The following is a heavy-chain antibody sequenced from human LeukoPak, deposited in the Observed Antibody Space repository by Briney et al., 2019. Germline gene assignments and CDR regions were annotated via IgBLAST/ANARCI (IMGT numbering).Heavy chain of an antibody. CDR3: ARLLRVGYCSTTTCNWFDP. Sequence: NASETLSLTCAIYSESFSGYFWSWIRQPPGKGLEWIGEINYSGSTNYNPSLKSRVTISVDTSKNQFSLKLSSVTAADTAVYYCARLLRVGYCSTTTCNWFDPWGQGTLVTVSS. CDR2: INYSGST. CDR1: SESFSGYF. V-gene: IGHV4-34*01. J-gene: IGHJ5*02. D-gene: IGHD2-2*03.